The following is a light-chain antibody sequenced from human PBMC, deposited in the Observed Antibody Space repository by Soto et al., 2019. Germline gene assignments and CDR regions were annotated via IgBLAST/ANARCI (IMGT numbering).Light chain of an antibody. J-gene: IGLJ1*01. CDR1: SSDVGGYNY. V-gene: IGLV2-8*01. CDR3: SSYAGSNNYV. CDR2: EVT. Sequence: QSALTQPPSASGSPGQSVTISCTGTSSDVGGYNYVSWYQQHPGRPPKLMIYEVTKRPLGVPDRFSGPKSGNTASLTVSGLQAEDEADYYCSSYAGSNNYVFGPGTKVTVL.